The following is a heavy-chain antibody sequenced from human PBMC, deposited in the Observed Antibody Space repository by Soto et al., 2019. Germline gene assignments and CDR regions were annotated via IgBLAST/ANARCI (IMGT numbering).Heavy chain of an antibody. J-gene: IGHJ2*01. Sequence: PGGSLRLSCAASGFTFSSYWMHWVRQAPGKGLVWVSRINSDGSSTSYADSVKGRFTISRDNAKSTPYLQMNSLRAEDTAVYYCARGGSLNWYFDLWGRGTLVTVSS. D-gene: IGHD1-26*01. V-gene: IGHV3-74*01. CDR2: INSDGSST. CDR3: ARGGSLNWYFDL. CDR1: GFTFSSYW.